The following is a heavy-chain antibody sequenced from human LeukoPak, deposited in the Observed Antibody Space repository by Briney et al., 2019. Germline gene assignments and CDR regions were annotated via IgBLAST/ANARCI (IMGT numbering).Heavy chain of an antibody. V-gene: IGHV4-39*07. CDR1: GGSISSSSYY. CDR2: IYYSGST. J-gene: IGHJ6*03. CDR3: ARGDSSSSGVYYYYMDV. D-gene: IGHD6-6*01. Sequence: PSETLSLTCTVSGGSISSSSYYWGWLRQPPGKGLEWIGSIYYSGSTYYNPSLKSRVTISIDRSKNQFSLKLSSVTAADTAVYYCARGDSSSSGVYYYYMDVWGKGTTVTVSS.